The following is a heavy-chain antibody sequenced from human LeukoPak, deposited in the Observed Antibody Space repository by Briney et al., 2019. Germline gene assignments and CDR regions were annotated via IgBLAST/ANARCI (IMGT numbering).Heavy chain of an antibody. J-gene: IGHJ1*01. CDR2: IYYSGST. CDR3: VRVSCSGGTCLSPD. V-gene: IGHV4-59*01. D-gene: IGHD2-15*01. Sequence: SETLSLSCTVSGGSISTYDRSWVRQPPRKGLEWIGHIYYSGSTKYNPSLKGRVTMSVDASKNQFSLKLTSVTAADTAVYYCVRVSCSGGTCLSPDWGQGTLVTVSS. CDR1: GGSISTYD.